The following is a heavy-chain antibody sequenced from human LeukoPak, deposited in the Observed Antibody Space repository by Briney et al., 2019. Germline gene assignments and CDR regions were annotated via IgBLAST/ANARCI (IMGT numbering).Heavy chain of an antibody. CDR3: ARARRWNAAVEGWWFDP. CDR2: IYYSGST. Sequence: SETLSLTCTVSGGSISNYYWSWIRQSPVKGLEWIGFIYYSGSTNYNPSLKGRVTISVDTSKNQFSLKLSSVTAADTAAYYCARARRWNAAVEGWWFDPWGQGTLVTVSS. J-gene: IGHJ5*02. CDR1: GGSISNYY. D-gene: IGHD1-1*01. V-gene: IGHV4-59*01.